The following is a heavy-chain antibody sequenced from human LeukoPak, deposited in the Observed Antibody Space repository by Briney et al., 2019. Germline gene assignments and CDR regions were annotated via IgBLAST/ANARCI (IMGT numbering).Heavy chain of an antibody. V-gene: IGHV3-21*04. CDR2: ISSSSSYI. Sequence: GGSLRLSCAASGFTFSSYSMNWVRQAPGKGLEWVSSISSSSSYIYYADSVKGRFTISRDNAKNSLYLQMNSLRAEDTAVYYCGRVSESLVNGGVSWSFDNWGQGTLVTVSS. D-gene: IGHD2-15*01. CDR1: GFTFSSYS. J-gene: IGHJ4*02. CDR3: GRVSESLVNGGVSWSFDN.